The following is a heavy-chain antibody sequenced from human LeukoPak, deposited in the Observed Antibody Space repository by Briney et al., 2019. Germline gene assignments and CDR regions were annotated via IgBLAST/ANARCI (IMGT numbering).Heavy chain of an antibody. CDR3: ARDSIRSGESGFDY. V-gene: IGHV4-59*01. Sequence: SETLSLTCTVSGGSISSCYWIWIRQPPGKGLEWIGYIYYSGSTNYNPFLKSRVTISVDTSKNQFSLKLSSVTAADTAVYYCARDSIRSGESGFDYWGQGTLVTVSS. J-gene: IGHJ4*02. CDR1: GGSISSCY. CDR2: IYYSGST. D-gene: IGHD3-10*01.